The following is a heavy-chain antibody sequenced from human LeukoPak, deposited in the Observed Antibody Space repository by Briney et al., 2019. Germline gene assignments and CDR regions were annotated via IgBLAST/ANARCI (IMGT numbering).Heavy chain of an antibody. Sequence: ASVKVSCKASGGTINNHGMNWVRQATGQGLEWMGWMNPNSGNTGYAQKFQGRVTITRNTSISTAYMELSSLRSENTAVYYCARGAAEGVLRFLEWLPYYMDVWGKGTTVTVSS. CDR2: MNPNSGNT. J-gene: IGHJ6*03. CDR1: GGTINNHG. CDR3: ARGAAEGVLRFLEWLPYYMDV. V-gene: IGHV1-8*03. D-gene: IGHD3-3*01.